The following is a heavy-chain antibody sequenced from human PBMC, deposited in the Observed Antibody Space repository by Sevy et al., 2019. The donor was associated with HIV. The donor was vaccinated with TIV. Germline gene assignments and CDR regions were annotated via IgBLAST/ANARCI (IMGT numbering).Heavy chain of an antibody. CDR2: IIPIFGTA. J-gene: IGHJ6*02. Sequence: ASVKVSCKASGGTFSSYAISWVRQAPGQGLEWMGGIIPIFGTANYAQKFQGRVTITADESTSTAYMELSSLRSEDTAVYYCARDGRGGYSDGNTGHYYYYYGMDVWGQGTTVTVSS. V-gene: IGHV1-69*13. CDR3: ARDGRGGYSDGNTGHYYYYYGMDV. D-gene: IGHD5-18*01. CDR1: GGTFSSYA.